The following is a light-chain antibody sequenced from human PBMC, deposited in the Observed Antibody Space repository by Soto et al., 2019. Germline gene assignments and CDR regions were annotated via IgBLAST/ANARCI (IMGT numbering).Light chain of an antibody. CDR3: QQHINWPLT. CDR1: LSVSSD. CDR2: RAF. Sequence: EIVMTQSPATLSLSPGERATLSCRASLSVSSDLAWYRQKPGQAPRLLIYRAFTRATGIPARFSGSGFGTDFTLTISSLQSEDFAVYYCQQHINWPLTFGGGTKVEIK. J-gene: IGKJ4*01. V-gene: IGKV3-15*01.